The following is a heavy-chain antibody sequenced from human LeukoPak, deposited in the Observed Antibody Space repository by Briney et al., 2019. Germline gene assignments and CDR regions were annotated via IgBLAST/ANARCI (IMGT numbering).Heavy chain of an antibody. J-gene: IGHJ4*02. Sequence: ASVKVSCKASGYTFTGYYMHWVRQAPGQGLEWMGWINPNSGGTNYAQKFQGRVTMTRDTSISTAYMELSRLRSDDMAVYYCARDRFTMVRGVIVLTNWGQGTLVTVSS. V-gene: IGHV1-2*02. CDR1: GYTFTGYY. CDR3: ARDRFTMVRGVIVLTN. CDR2: INPNSGGT. D-gene: IGHD3-10*01.